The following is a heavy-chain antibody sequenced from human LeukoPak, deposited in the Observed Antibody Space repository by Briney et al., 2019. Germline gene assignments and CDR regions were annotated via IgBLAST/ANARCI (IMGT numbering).Heavy chain of an antibody. CDR2: ISWNSGSI. V-gene: IGHV3-9*03. CDR3: AKDISSTVTTIFDY. CDR1: GFTFDDYA. D-gene: IGHD4-17*01. Sequence: GGSLRLSCAASGFTFDDYAMHWVRQAPGKGLEWVSGISWNSGSIVYADSVKGRFTISRDNAKNSLYLQMNSLRAEDMALYYCAKDISSTVTTIFDYWGQGTLVTVSS. J-gene: IGHJ4*02.